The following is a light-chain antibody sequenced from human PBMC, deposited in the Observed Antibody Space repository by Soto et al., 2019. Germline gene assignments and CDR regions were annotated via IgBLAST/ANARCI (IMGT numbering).Light chain of an antibody. CDR2: DAS. Sequence: DIQITQSPSTLSGSVGDRVTITCRASQTISSWLAWYQQKPGKAPKLLIYDASTLKSGVPSRFSGSGSGTDFTLTISSLQPDDFAIYYCQQYNSYWTFGQGTKVDIK. CDR3: QQYNSYWT. CDR1: QTISSW. V-gene: IGKV1-5*01. J-gene: IGKJ1*01.